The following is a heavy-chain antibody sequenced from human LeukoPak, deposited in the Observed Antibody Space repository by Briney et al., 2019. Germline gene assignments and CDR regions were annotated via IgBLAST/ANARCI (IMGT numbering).Heavy chain of an antibody. CDR3: ARDYQLLLLWDCFDP. Sequence: ASVKVSCKASGYSFNSYGISWVRQAPGQGLEWMGWVSADNGETNYAEKFQGRVTTTTDTSTSTAYMELRSLSSDDTAVYYCARDYQLLLLWDCFDPWGQGTLVSVSS. CDR2: VSADNGET. V-gene: IGHV1-18*01. J-gene: IGHJ5*02. D-gene: IGHD3-22*01. CDR1: GYSFNSYG.